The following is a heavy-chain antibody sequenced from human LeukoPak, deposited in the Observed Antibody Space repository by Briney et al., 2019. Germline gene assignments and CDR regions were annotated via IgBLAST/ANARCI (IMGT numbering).Heavy chain of an antibody. V-gene: IGHV4-31*03. CDR2: IYYSGST. Sequence: PSETLSLTCTVSGGSISSGGYYWSWIRQHPGKGLEWIGYIYYSGSTYYNPSLKSRVTISVDTSKNQFSLKLSYVTAADTAVYYCARGAGGYYDSSGYYSYFDYWGQGTLVTVSS. CDR1: GGSISSGGYY. J-gene: IGHJ4*02. D-gene: IGHD3-22*01. CDR3: ARGAGGYYDSSGYYSYFDY.